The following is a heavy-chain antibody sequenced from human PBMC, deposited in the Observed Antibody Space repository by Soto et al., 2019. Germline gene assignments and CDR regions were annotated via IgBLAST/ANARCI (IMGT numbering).Heavy chain of an antibody. V-gene: IGHV4-59*01. CDR1: GGSISRYY. J-gene: IGHJ6*02. CDR3: EKDPDYDFWSGVMDV. CDR2: IYYSGST. Sequence: SETLSLTCTVSGGSISRYYWNWIRQPPGKGLEWIGYIYYSGSTNYNPSLKSRVTISVDTSKNQFSLKLSSVTAADTAVYYCEKDPDYDFWSGVMDVWGQGTTVTVYS. D-gene: IGHD3-3*01.